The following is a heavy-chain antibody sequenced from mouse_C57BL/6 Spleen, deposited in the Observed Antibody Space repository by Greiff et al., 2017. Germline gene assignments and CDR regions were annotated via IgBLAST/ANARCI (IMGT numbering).Heavy chain of an antibody. V-gene: IGHV1-19*01. CDR2: INPYNGGT. D-gene: IGHD2-13*01. Sequence: EVQLQQSGPVLVKPGASVKMSCKASGYTFTDSYMNWVKQSHGKSLEWIGVINPYNGGTSYNPKFKGTATLTVAKSSSTAYMELNSLTSEDSAVYYCARGGVTAVDEYYFDYWGQGTTLTVSS. J-gene: IGHJ2*01. CDR3: ARGGVTAVDEYYFDY. CDR1: GYTFTDSY.